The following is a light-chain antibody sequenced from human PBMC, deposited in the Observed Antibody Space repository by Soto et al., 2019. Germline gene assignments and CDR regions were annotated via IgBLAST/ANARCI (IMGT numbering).Light chain of an antibody. Sequence: EILMTQSPATLSVSPGERATLSCRASQSVSSNLAWYQQKPGQAPRLLIYGASSRATGIPDRFSGSGSGTDFTLTISRLEPEDFAVYYCQQYDSSPPGTFGQGTKVE. J-gene: IGKJ1*01. CDR1: QSVSSN. CDR3: QQYDSSPPGT. V-gene: IGKV3-20*01. CDR2: GAS.